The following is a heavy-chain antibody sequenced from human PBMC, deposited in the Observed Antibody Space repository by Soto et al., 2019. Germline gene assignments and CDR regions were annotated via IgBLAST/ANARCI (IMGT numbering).Heavy chain of an antibody. CDR3: ARESNIVGATAIAY. CDR1: GFTFSSYS. J-gene: IGHJ4*02. Sequence: EVQLVESGGGLVQPGGSLRLSCAASGFTFSSYSMNWVRQAPGKGLEWVSYISSSSSTIYYADSVKGRFTISRDNAKNSLYLQMNSLRAEDTAVYYCARESNIVGATAIAYWGQGTLVTVSS. CDR2: ISSSSSTI. V-gene: IGHV3-48*01. D-gene: IGHD1-26*01.